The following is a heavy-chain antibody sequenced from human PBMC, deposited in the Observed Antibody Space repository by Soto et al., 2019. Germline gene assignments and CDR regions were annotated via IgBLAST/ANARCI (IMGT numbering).Heavy chain of an antibody. CDR1: GFSFSSYA. D-gene: IGHD3-22*01. Sequence: QVQLVESGGGVVQPGRSLRLSCSATGFSFSSYAMHWVRQAPGKGLEWVAVISYDGSNKYYADSVKGRFTISRDNSKNTLYLQMNSLRAEDTAAYYCAREGHSSGYPNLDYWGQGTLVTVSS. J-gene: IGHJ4*02. CDR2: ISYDGSNK. CDR3: AREGHSSGYPNLDY. V-gene: IGHV3-30-3*01.